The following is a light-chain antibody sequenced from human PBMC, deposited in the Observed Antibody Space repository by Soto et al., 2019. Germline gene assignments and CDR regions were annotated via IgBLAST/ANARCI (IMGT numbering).Light chain of an antibody. CDR2: DVS. CDR3: CSYAGRYTYV. CDR1: SSDVGTYNF. J-gene: IGLJ1*01. V-gene: IGLV2-11*01. Sequence: QSALTQPRSVSGSPGQSVSISCTGTSSDVGTYNFVSWYQQHPGKAPKVMIYDVSKRPSGVPDRFSGSKSGNTASLTISGLQSEDEADYYCCSYAGRYTYVFGTGTRSPS.